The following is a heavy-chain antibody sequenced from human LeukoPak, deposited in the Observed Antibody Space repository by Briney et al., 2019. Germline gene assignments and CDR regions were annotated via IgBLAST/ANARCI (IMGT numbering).Heavy chain of an antibody. CDR1: GYTFTSYA. CDR2: INAGNGNT. J-gene: IGHJ4*02. D-gene: IGHD6-6*01. V-gene: IGHV1-3*01. Sequence: GASVKVSCKASGYTFTSYAMHWVRQAPGQRLEWMGWINAGNGNTKYSQKFQGRVTITRDTSASTAYMELSSLRSEDTAVYYCARDPSIAPVHPDYWGQRTLVTVSS. CDR3: ARDPSIAPVHPDY.